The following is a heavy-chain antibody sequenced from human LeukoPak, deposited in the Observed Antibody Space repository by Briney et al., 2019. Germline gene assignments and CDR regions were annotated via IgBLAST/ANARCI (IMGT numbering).Heavy chain of an antibody. D-gene: IGHD6-13*01. CDR2: ISAYNGNT. CDR3: VRRCGDSSSWYLGWFDP. J-gene: IGHJ5*02. Sequence: ASVKVSCKASGYTFTSYGISWVRQAPGQGLEWMGWISAYNGNTNYAQKLQGRVTMTTDTSTSTAYMELSSLRSEDTAVYYCVRRCGDSSSWYLGWFDPWGQGTLVTVSS. CDR1: GYTFTSYG. V-gene: IGHV1-18*01.